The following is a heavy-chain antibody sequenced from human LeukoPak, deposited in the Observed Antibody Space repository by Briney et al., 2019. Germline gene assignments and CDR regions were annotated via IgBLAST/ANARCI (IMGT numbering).Heavy chain of an antibody. Sequence: PSETLSLTCAVSGGSISSYYWSWIRQPAGKGLEWIGRIYTSGSTNYNPSLKSRVTISVDTSKNQFSLKLSSVTAADTAVYYCARGVINSSSWYYYYYYMDVWGKGTTVTVSS. J-gene: IGHJ6*03. CDR2: IYTSGST. D-gene: IGHD6-13*01. V-gene: IGHV4-4*07. CDR3: ARGVINSSSWYYYYYYMDV. CDR1: GGSISSYY.